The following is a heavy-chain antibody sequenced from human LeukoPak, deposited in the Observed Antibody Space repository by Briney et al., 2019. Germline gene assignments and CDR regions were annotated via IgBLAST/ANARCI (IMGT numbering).Heavy chain of an antibody. V-gene: IGHV3-23*01. CDR3: AKDPDYGSGSYWDY. Sequence: GGSLRLSCAASGFTFSSYAMSWVRQAPGKGLEWVSAISGSGGSTYYADSVKGRFTISRDNSKNTLYLQMNSLRAEDTAVYYCAKDPDYGSGSYWDYWGQGTLVTVSS. J-gene: IGHJ4*02. D-gene: IGHD3-10*01. CDR1: GFTFSSYA. CDR2: ISGSGGST.